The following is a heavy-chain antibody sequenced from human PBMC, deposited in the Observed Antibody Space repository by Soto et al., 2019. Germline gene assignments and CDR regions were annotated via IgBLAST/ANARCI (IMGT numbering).Heavy chain of an antibody. J-gene: IGHJ5*02. CDR1: GDTFTNFG. V-gene: IGHV1-18*01. Sequence: HLVQSGPEVKKPGASITVSCKTSGDTFTNFGLSWVRQAPGQGLEWMGWIATYNSNRNYAQKFQGRLTLTTDTSTSTAYMELKSLRYDDTAVYYCATVLRGVVNWFDPWGQGTQVTVSS. D-gene: IGHD3-10*01. CDR2: IATYNSNR. CDR3: ATVLRGVVNWFDP.